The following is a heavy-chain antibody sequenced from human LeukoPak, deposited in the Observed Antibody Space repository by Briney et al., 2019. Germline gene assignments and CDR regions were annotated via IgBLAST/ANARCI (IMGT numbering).Heavy chain of an antibody. V-gene: IGHV3-33*06. CDR3: AKDREEDYYDSSGYWDY. CDR2: IWYDGSNK. J-gene: IGHJ4*02. CDR1: GFTFSSYG. D-gene: IGHD3-22*01. Sequence: PGGSLRLSCAASGFTFSSYGMHWVRQAPGKGLEWVAVIWYDGSNKYYADSVKSRFTISRDNSKNTLYLQMNSLRAEDTAVYYCAKDREEDYYDSSGYWDYWGQGTLVTVSS.